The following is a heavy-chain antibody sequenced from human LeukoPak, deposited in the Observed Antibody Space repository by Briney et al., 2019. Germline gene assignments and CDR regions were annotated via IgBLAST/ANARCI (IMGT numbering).Heavy chain of an antibody. CDR1: GFTFSSYA. Sequence: GGSLRLSCAASGFTFSSYAMSWVRQAPGKGLEWVSAISGSGGPTYYADSVKGRFTISRDNSKNTLYLQMNSLRVEDTAVYYCAKGLDTPNYYFDYWGQGTLVTVSS. V-gene: IGHV3-23*01. CDR3: AKGLDTPNYYFDY. J-gene: IGHJ4*02. CDR2: ISGSGGPT. D-gene: IGHD5-18*01.